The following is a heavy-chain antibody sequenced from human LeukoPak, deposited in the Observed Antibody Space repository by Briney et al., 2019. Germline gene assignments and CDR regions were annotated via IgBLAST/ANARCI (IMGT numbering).Heavy chain of an antibody. J-gene: IGHJ5*02. V-gene: IGHV1-2*02. CDR2: INPLSGGP. CDR1: GYTFTDNY. Sequence: ASVKVSCKASGYTFTDNYIHWVRQAPGQGLEWMGWINPLSGGPMYAQKFQGRVTMTRDTSLSTAYIELNGLKSDDTAIYFCAREGIKIFAGWAPFGPWGQGTLVTVS. D-gene: IGHD3-3*01. CDR3: AREGIKIFAGWAPFGP.